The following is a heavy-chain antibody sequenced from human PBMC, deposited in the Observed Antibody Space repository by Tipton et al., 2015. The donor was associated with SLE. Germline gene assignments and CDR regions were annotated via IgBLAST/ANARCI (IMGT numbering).Heavy chain of an antibody. CDR2: ISYSGST. V-gene: IGHV4-31*03. D-gene: IGHD2-2*01. CDR3: AREGVPADAYGMDV. CDR1: GGSISSANSY. Sequence: LRLSCTVSGGSISSANSYWSWIRQHPEKGLEWIGFISYSGSTYYNPSLKSRLTISVDTSKNQFSLNLISLTAADTAVYYCAREGVPADAYGMDVWGQGTTVTVSS. J-gene: IGHJ6*02.